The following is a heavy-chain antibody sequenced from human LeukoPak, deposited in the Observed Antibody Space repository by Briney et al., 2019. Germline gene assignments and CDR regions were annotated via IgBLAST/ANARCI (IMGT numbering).Heavy chain of an antibody. Sequence: GGSLRLSCAASGFTFSNYWMSWVRQAPGKGLEWVANVKQDESEKYYVDSVKGRFTISRDNAKNSLFLQMNNLRAEDTAVYYCARRRGTYYYMDVWGKGTTVTISS. CDR2: VKQDESEK. V-gene: IGHV3-7*01. CDR1: GFTFSNYW. CDR3: ARRRGTYYYMDV. J-gene: IGHJ6*03. D-gene: IGHD1-1*01.